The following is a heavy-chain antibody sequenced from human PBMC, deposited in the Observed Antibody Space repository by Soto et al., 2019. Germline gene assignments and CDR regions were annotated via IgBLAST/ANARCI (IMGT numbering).Heavy chain of an antibody. CDR3: AKARYYDSSGYYYVFDY. Sequence: PGGSLRLSCAASGFTFSSYGMHWDRQAPGKGLEWVAVISYDGSNKYYAVSVKGRFTISRDNSKNTLYLQMNSLRAEDTAVYYCAKARYYDSSGYYYVFDYWGQGTLVTVSS. CDR2: ISYDGSNK. CDR1: GFTFSSYG. V-gene: IGHV3-30*18. J-gene: IGHJ4*02. D-gene: IGHD3-22*01.